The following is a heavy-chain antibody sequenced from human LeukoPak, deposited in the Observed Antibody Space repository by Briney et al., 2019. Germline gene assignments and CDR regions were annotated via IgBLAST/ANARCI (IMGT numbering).Heavy chain of an antibody. V-gene: IGHV4-59*01. J-gene: IGHJ3*02. Sequence: SETLSLTCTVSGGSISSYYWSWIRQPPGKGLEWIGYIYYSGSTNYNPSLKSRVTISVDTSKNQFSLKLSSVTAADTAVYYCARDERRDGYVNAFDIWGQGTMVTVSS. CDR2: IYYSGST. CDR3: ARDERRDGYVNAFDI. CDR1: GGSISSYY. D-gene: IGHD5-24*01.